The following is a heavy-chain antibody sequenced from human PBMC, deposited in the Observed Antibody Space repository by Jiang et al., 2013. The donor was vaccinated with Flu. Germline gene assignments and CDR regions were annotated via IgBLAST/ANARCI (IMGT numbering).Heavy chain of an antibody. D-gene: IGHD6-19*01. V-gene: IGHV3-20*04. CDR1: GFRFENSG. CDR2: INYNGDDI. Sequence: VQLVESGGGVARPGGSMRLSCAASGFRFENSGMTWVRQAPGKGLEWVSGINYNGDDIGYADSVRGRFTISRDNAKNSLYLQMNSLTVDDTALYFCAKDGSGWSRDYWGQGTLVTVSS. CDR3: AKDGSGWSRDY. J-gene: IGHJ4*02.